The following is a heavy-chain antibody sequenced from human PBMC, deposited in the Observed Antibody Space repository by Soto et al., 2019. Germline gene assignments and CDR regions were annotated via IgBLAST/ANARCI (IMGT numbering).Heavy chain of an antibody. D-gene: IGHD6-19*01. CDR3: ARENGVAVAGNKEADRIVIPDNWFDP. CDR1: GGSISSGGYY. Sequence: SETLSLTCTVSGGSISSGGYYWSWIRQHPGKGLEWIGYIYYSTNYNPSLKSRVTISVDTSKNQFSLKLSSVTAADTAVYYCARENGVAVAGNKEADRIVIPDNWFDPWGQGTLVTVSS. V-gene: IGHV4-31*03. CDR2: IYYST. J-gene: IGHJ5*02.